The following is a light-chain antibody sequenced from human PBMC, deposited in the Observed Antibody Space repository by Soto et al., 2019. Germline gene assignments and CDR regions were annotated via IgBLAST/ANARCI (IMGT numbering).Light chain of an antibody. J-gene: IGLJ1*01. CDR1: SSDIGGYNY. CDR3: CSYAGTPPV. V-gene: IGLV2-11*01. Sequence: QSALTQPPSVSGSPGQSVTISCTGTSSDIGGYNYVSWYQQLPGKAPKLMIYDVSKRPSGVPDRFSGSNSGNTASLTISGLQAEDEADYYCCSYAGTPPVFGTGTKLTVL. CDR2: DVS.